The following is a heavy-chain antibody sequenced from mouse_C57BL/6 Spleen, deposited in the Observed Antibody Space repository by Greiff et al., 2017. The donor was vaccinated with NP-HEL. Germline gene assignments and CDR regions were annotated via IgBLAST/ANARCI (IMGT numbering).Heavy chain of an antibody. J-gene: IGHJ2*01. CDR1: GYTFTSYW. CDR3: ARSGRTCFHYFDY. V-gene: IGHV1-7*01. D-gene: IGHD3-1*01. Sequence: VQLQQSGAELAKPGASVKLSCKASGYTFTSYWMHWVKQRPGQGLEWIGNINPSSGYPKSNQKFKHKATLTADKSSSTAYMQLSSLAYEDSAVYYCARSGRTCFHYFDYWGQGTTLTVAS. CDR2: INPSSGYP.